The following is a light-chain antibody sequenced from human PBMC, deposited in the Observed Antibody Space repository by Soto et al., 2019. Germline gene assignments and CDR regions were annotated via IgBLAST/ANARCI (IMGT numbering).Light chain of an antibody. V-gene: IGKV1-39*01. CDR3: QQSYSTTMYT. CDR1: QSIVTY. CDR2: GAS. Sequence: IQMTQSPSSLSASVGDRVTIACRASQSIVTYLNWYQQKPGKPPMLLIFGASNLQGGVPSRFTGSGSGTEFTLTISSLQPEDFATYYCQQSYSTTMYTFGQGTKVEIK. J-gene: IGKJ2*01.